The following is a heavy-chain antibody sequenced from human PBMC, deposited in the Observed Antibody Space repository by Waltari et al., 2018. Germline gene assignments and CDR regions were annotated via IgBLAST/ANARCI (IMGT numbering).Heavy chain of an antibody. CDR1: GGTFRSYA. J-gene: IGHJ6*02. CDR3: ARERVQWLVPYYYYYGMDV. V-gene: IGHV1-69*05. CDR2: IIPIFGTA. Sequence: QVQLVQSGAEVKKPGSSVKVSCKASGGTFRSYAISWVRPAPGRGLEWMGGIIPIFGTANYAQKFQGRVTITTDESTSTAYMELSSLRSEDTAVYYCARERVQWLVPYYYYYGMDVWGQGTTVTVSS. D-gene: IGHD6-19*01.